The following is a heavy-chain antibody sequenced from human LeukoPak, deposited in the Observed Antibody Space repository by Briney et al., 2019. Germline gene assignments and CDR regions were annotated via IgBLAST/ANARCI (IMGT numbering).Heavy chain of an antibody. CDR2: ISSSSSTI. Sequence: GGSLRLSCAASGFTFSSYGMNWVRQAPGKGLEWVSYISSSSSTIYYADSVKGRFTISRDNSKNTLYLQMNSLRAEDTAVYYCARDYGDYPFPGYWGQGTLVTVSS. D-gene: IGHD4-17*01. V-gene: IGHV3-48*01. CDR3: ARDYGDYPFPGY. CDR1: GFTFSSYG. J-gene: IGHJ4*02.